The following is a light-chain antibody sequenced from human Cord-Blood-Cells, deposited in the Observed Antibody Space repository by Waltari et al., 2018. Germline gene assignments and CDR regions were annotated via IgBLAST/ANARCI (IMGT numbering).Light chain of an antibody. CDR3: QSYDSSLSGSV. CDR2: GNS. V-gene: IGLV1-40*01. CDR1: SSNIGAGYD. Sequence: QSVLTQPPSVSGAPGQRVTISCTGSSSNIGAGYDVPRYQQLPGTAPKLLIYGNSNRPSWVPDRFSGSKSGTSASLAITGLQAEDEADYYCQSYDSSLSGSVFGGGTKLTVL. J-gene: IGLJ2*01.